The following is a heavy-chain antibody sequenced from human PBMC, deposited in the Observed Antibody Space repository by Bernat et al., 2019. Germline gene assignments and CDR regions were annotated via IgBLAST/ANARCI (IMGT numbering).Heavy chain of an antibody. D-gene: IGHD3-16*01. V-gene: IGHV3-30-3*01. Sequence: QVQLVESGGGVVQPGRSLRLSCAASGFTFSSYAIHWVRQAPGKGLEWVAAISYDGVNKYYADSVKGRVSISRDNSKNTLYLQMNSLRAEDTAVYYCARDRRGTDSGGMDVWGQGTTVTVSS. J-gene: IGHJ6*02. CDR3: ARDRRGTDSGGMDV. CDR2: ISYDGVNK. CDR1: GFTFSSYA.